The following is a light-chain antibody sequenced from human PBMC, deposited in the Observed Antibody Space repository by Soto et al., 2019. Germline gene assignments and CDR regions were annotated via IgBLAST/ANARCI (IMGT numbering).Light chain of an antibody. CDR1: SSDVGGYNY. CDR3: SSYTSSSLVV. J-gene: IGLJ2*01. CDR2: DVS. Sequence: QFALTQPASVSGSPGQSTTISCTGTSSDVGGYNYVSWYQQHPGKAPKLMIYDVSNRPSGVSNRFSGSKSGNTASLTISGLQAEDEADYYCSSYTSSSLVVFGGGTKLTVL. V-gene: IGLV2-14*01.